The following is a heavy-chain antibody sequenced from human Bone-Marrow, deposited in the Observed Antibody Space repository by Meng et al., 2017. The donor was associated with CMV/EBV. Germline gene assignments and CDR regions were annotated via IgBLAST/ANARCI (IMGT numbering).Heavy chain of an antibody. CDR2: IRYDGSNK. Sequence: ASGFTFSSYGMHWVRQAPGKGLEWVAFIRYDGSNKYYADSVKGRFTISRDNSKYTLYLQMNSLRAEDTAVYYCAKSLGTFRYYFDYWGQGTLVTVSS. CDR3: AKSLGTFRYYFDY. J-gene: IGHJ4*02. D-gene: IGHD3-16*01. V-gene: IGHV3-30*02. CDR1: GFTFSSYG.